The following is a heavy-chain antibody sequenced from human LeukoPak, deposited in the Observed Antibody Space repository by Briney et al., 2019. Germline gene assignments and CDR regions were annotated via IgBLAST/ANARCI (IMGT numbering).Heavy chain of an antibody. CDR2: IYYSGST. Sequence: PSQTLSLTCTFSGGSISSGGYYWSWVRQHPGKGLEWIGYIYYSGSTYYNPSLKSRVTISVDTSKNQFSLKLSSVTAADTAVYYCASQTSTVIYYWGQGTLVTVSS. J-gene: IGHJ4*02. V-gene: IGHV4-31*03. CDR3: ASQTSTVIYY. CDR1: GGSISSGGYY. D-gene: IGHD4-17*01.